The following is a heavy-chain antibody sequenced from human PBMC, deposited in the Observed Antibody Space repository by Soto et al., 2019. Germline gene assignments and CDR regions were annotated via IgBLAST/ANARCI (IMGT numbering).Heavy chain of an antibody. Sequence: SETLSLTCAVSGYSITSDYYWGWIRQPPGKGLEWIGSIYSGSTYYNPSLKSRVTISVDTSKNQFSLRLTSVTAADTAMYYCAKKGYYPSGKVNLFDSWGQGTLVTVSS. V-gene: IGHV4-38-2*01. CDR1: GYSITSDYY. CDR3: AKKGYYPSGKVNLFDS. CDR2: IYSGST. D-gene: IGHD3-10*01. J-gene: IGHJ4*02.